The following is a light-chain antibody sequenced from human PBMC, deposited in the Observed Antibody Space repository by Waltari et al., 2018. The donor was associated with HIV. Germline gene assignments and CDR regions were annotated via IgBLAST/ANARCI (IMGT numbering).Light chain of an antibody. V-gene: IGLV1-44*01. CDR1: NSNNGDHF. CDR2: RND. Sequence: QSVLTQTPSASRAPGQAILISCSGTNSNNGDHFFPWIQQLSAGPPKLVIYRNDQPPSSVAARFSAAKSGTTASLAIGRVQSDDEAEYFCASWDDNVNHWVFGGGTKLTV. CDR3: ASWDDNVNHWV. J-gene: IGLJ3*02.